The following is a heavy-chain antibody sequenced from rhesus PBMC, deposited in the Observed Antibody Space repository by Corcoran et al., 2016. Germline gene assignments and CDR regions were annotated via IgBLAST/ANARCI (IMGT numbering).Heavy chain of an antibody. D-gene: IGHD6-37*01. Sequence: QVQLQESGPGLVKPSETLSLTCAVSGYSISSVYGWSWIRQPPGNGLEWIGYIGGSSGSTNYNPSLKSRVTISKDTSKNQFSLKLSSVTAADTAVYYCARDRGLNDAFDFWGQGLRVTVSS. CDR3: ARDRGLNDAFDF. J-gene: IGHJ3*01. CDR1: GYSISSVYG. V-gene: IGHV4-127*01. CDR2: IGGSSGST.